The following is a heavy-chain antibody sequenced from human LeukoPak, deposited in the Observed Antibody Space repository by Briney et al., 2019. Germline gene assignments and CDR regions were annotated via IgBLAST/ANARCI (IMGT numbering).Heavy chain of an antibody. Sequence: GGSLRFSCAASGFTFSSYGMHWVRQAPGQGLEWVAFIRYDGSNKYYAEYVTGRLTISRDNSKNTLYLQMNSLRAEDTAVYYCAKDHDYYFDYWGQGTLVTVSS. CDR3: AKDHDYYFDY. J-gene: IGHJ4*02. CDR1: GFTFSSYG. V-gene: IGHV3-30*02. CDR2: IRYDGSNK. D-gene: IGHD2-21*02.